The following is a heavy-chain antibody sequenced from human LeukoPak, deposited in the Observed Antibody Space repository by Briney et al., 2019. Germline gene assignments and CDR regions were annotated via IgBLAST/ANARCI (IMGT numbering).Heavy chain of an antibody. CDR2: INHSGST. CDR3: ANRMGHNTGYYFDY. D-gene: IGHD1-14*01. Sequence: PSETLSLTCAVYGGSFSGYYWSWIRQPPGKGLEWIGEINHSGSTNYNPSLKSRVTISVDTSKNQFSLKLSSVTAADTAVYYCANRMGHNTGYYFDYWGQGTLVTVSS. V-gene: IGHV4-34*01. J-gene: IGHJ4*02. CDR1: GGSFSGYY.